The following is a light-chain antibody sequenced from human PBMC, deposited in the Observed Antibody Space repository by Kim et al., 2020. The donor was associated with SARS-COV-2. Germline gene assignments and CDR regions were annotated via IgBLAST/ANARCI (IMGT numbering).Light chain of an antibody. CDR3: QQYGSSPLT. CDR1: QSVSSNY. J-gene: IGKJ4*01. V-gene: IGKV3-20*01. Sequence: LSPGERATLSCRASQSVSSNYLAWYQQKPGQAPRLLIYGASSRATGIPDRFSGSGYGTDFTLTISRLEPEDFAVYYCQQYGSSPLTFGGGTKLEIK. CDR2: GAS.